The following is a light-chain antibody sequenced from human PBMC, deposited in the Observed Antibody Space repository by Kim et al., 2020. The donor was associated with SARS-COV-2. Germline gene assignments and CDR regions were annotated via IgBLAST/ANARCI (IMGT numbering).Light chain of an antibody. V-gene: IGLV3-9*01. CDR2: GDT. J-gene: IGLJ2*01. Sequence: SYELTQPLSVSVALGQTARITCGRNNIGSQNVHWYQQKPGQAPVLVIYGDTNRPSGIPERFSGSNSGNTATLTISRAQAGDEADYYCQVWGTPTGVFGGGTQLTVL. CDR3: QVWGTPTGV. CDR1: NIGSQN.